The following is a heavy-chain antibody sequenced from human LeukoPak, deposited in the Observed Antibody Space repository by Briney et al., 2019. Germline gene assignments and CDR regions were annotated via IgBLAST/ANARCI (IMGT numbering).Heavy chain of an antibody. CDR2: IYYSGST. Sequence: SETLSLTCTVSGGSISSYYWSWIRQPPGKGLEWIGYIYYSGSTNYTPSLKSRVTISVDTSKNQFSLKLSSVTAADTAVYYCARDGGGYSYVGYFDYWGQGTLVTVSS. V-gene: IGHV4-59*01. J-gene: IGHJ4*02. CDR3: ARDGGGYSYVGYFDY. CDR1: GGSISSYY. D-gene: IGHD5-18*01.